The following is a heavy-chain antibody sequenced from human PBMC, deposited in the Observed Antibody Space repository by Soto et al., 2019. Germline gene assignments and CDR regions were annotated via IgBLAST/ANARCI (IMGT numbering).Heavy chain of an antibody. CDR2: ISGSGGST. D-gene: IGHD2-2*01. CDR3: ASRRDKYCSSTSCQPD. J-gene: IGHJ4*02. V-gene: IGHV3-23*01. CDR1: GFTFSSYA. Sequence: PGGSLRLSCAASGFTFSSYAMSWVRQAPGKGLEWVSAISGSGGSTYYADSVKGRFTISRDNSKNTLYLQMISLRAEDTAVYYCASRRDKYCSSTSCQPDWGQGTLVTVSS.